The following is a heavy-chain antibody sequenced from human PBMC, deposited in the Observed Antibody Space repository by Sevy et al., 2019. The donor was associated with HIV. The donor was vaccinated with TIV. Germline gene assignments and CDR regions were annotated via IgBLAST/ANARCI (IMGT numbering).Heavy chain of an antibody. J-gene: IGHJ4*02. CDR3: ARLRWDLVVVPGATPGCYFDS. Sequence: SETLSLTCTVSGDSINTYYWSWIRQPPGKGLEWIGYVSHSGNTNYNPSLKSRVSMSVYTSTNQFSLKVKAVTAADTAVYYCARLRWDLVVVPGATPGCYFDSWGQGTLVTVSS. CDR1: GDSINTYY. CDR2: VSHSGNT. V-gene: IGHV4-59*08. D-gene: IGHD2-2*02.